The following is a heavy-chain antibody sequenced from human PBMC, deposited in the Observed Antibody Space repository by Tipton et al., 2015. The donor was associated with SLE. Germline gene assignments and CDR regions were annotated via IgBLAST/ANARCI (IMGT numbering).Heavy chain of an antibody. D-gene: IGHD3-10*01. V-gene: IGHV3-11*03. Sequence: SLRLSCAASGFTFSDYYMSWIRQAPGKGLEWVSYITSSTGYTNYADSVRGRFTISRDNAKNSLYLQMSSLRAEDTAVYYCARMFSGYFDYWGQGALVTVSS. CDR1: GFTFSDYY. CDR2: ITSSTGYT. J-gene: IGHJ4*02. CDR3: ARMFSGYFDY.